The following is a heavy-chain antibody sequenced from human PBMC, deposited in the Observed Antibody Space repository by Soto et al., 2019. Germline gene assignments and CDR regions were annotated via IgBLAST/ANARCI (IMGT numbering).Heavy chain of an antibody. D-gene: IGHD5-18*01. J-gene: IGHJ4*02. CDR3: ARGMWFRYSYGYLLDY. CDR1: GFTFSSYA. Sequence: QVQLVESGGGVVQPGRSLRLSCAASGFTFSSYAMHWVRQAPGKGLEWVAVISYDGSNKYYADSVKGRFTISRDNSKNTLYLQMNSLRAEDTAVYYCARGMWFRYSYGYLLDYWGQGTLVTVSS. CDR2: ISYDGSNK. V-gene: IGHV3-30-3*01.